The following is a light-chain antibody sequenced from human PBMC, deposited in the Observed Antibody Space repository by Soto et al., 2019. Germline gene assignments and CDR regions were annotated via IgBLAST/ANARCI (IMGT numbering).Light chain of an antibody. CDR2: GAS. V-gene: IGKV3-20*01. CDR3: QQYGSSPYT. CDR1: QSISSPY. Sequence: EIVLTQSPGTLSLSPGERATLSCRASQSISSPYLAWYQQKPGQAPRLLIDGASSRATGVPDRFSGSGSGTDFTLTISRLEPEDFAVYYCQQYGSSPYTFGQGTKLEIK. J-gene: IGKJ2*01.